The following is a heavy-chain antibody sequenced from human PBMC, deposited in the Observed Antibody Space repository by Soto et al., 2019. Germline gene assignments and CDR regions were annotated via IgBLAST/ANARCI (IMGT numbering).Heavy chain of an antibody. CDR3: ARDLSVVFDY. V-gene: IGHV3-23*01. J-gene: IGHJ4*02. Sequence: GGSLRLSCTASGFTFNKYTMSWVRQAPGKGLEWVSAITDSGAASHYADSVKGRFTVSRDNSKNTLYLQMNSLRADDTAVYYCARDLSVVFDYWGQGTLVTVSS. D-gene: IGHD2-15*01. CDR2: ITDSGAAS. CDR1: GFTFNKYT.